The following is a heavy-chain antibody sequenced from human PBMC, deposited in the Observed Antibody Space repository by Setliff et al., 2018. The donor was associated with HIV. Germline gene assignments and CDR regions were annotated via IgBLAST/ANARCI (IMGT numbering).Heavy chain of an antibody. Sequence: GESLKISCAASGFTVSTYYMSWVRQAPGKGLEWVSTIYSGGSTYHADSVKGRFTLSRDTSKNTLFLQMNSLRPEDAAVYYCARVRLYNTALDYRGQGTLVTVSS. CDR3: ARVRLYNTALDY. CDR1: GFTVSTYY. D-gene: IGHD3-3*01. V-gene: IGHV3-66*02. J-gene: IGHJ4*02. CDR2: IYSGGST.